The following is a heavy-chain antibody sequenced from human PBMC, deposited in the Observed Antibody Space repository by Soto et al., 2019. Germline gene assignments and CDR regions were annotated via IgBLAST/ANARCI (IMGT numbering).Heavy chain of an antibody. V-gene: IGHV4-34*01. CDR2: INHSGST. J-gene: IGHJ6*02. D-gene: IGHD3-10*01. Sequence: TSETLSLTCAVYGGSFSGYYWSWIRQPPGKGLEWIGEINHSGSTNYNPSLKSRVTISVDTSKNQFSLKLSSVTAADTAVYYCARGRGRLNYYYGMDVWGQGTTVTVSS. CDR3: ARGRGRLNYYYGMDV. CDR1: GGSFSGYY.